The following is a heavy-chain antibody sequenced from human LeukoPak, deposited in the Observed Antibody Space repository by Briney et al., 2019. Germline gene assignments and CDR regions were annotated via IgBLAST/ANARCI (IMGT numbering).Heavy chain of an antibody. V-gene: IGHV3-23*01. CDR1: GFTFSSYA. D-gene: IGHD3-22*01. Sequence: PGGSLRLSCAASGFTFSSYAMSWVRQAPGKGLEWVSAISGSGGSTYYADSVKGRFTISRDNSKNTLYLQMNSLRAEDTAVYYCAKDLRYYYDSSDDPWGQGTLVTVSS. CDR2: ISGSGGST. J-gene: IGHJ5*02. CDR3: AKDLRYYYDSSDDP.